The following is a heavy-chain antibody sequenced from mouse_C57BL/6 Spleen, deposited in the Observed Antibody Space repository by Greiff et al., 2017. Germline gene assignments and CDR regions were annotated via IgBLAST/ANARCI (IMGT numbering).Heavy chain of an antibody. CDR2: IWWDDAK. Sequence: QVTLKESGPGLLQPSQTLSLTCSFSGFSLSTFGMGVGWLRQPSGKGLEWLAHIWWDDAKYYHPALKSRLTISKDTSKNQVFLEIANVDTADTATYDCARIETGRYYAMDYWGQGTSVTVSS. J-gene: IGHJ4*01. CDR1: GFSLSTFGMG. V-gene: IGHV8-8*01. D-gene: IGHD4-1*01. CDR3: ARIETGRYYAMDY.